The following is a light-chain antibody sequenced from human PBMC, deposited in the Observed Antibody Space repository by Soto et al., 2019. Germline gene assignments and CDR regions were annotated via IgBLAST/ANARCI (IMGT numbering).Light chain of an antibody. CDR2: LNSDGSH. CDR1: SGHSSYA. Sequence: QPVLTQSPSASASLGASVKLTCTLSSGHSSYAIAWHQQQPETGPRFLMKLNSDGSHNKGDGIPDRFSGSSSGAERYLTISSLQSEDEADYYWQTWGTGMGVFGGGTKVTVL. J-gene: IGLJ2*01. CDR3: QTWGTGMGV. V-gene: IGLV4-69*01.